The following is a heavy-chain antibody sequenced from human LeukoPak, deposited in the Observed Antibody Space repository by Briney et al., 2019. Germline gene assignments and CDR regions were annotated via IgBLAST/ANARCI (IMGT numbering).Heavy chain of an antibody. Sequence: SETPSLTCTVSGGSISSYYWSWIRQPPGKGLEWIGYIYSSGSTNYNPSLKSRATISVDTSKNQFSLRLSSVTAVDTAVYYCVRDRELNYWGQGTLVTVSS. CDR3: VRDRELNY. D-gene: IGHD1-26*01. J-gene: IGHJ4*02. V-gene: IGHV4-59*01. CDR2: IYSSGST. CDR1: GGSISSYY.